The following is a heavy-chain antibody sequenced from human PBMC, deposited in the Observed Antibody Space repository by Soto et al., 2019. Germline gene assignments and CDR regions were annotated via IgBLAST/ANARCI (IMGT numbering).Heavy chain of an antibody. Sequence: QPQLQESGPGLVKPSETLSLTCTVSGGSIISDHYYWAWIRQPPGKGLGRIGNMHYSGNTYQNPSLKSRVTIFVDTSKNQFSMHLSSVTAADPAVYYCARHGGNKFDYWGQGTLVTVSS. CDR1: GGSIISDHYY. CDR2: MHYSGNT. V-gene: IGHV4-39*01. J-gene: IGHJ4*02. D-gene: IGHD3-16*01. CDR3: ARHGGNKFDY.